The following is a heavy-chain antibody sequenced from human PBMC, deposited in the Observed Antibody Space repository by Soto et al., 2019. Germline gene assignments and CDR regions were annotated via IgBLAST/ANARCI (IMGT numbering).Heavy chain of an antibody. CDR2: IYYSGST. J-gene: IGHJ6*02. V-gene: IGHV4-30-4*01. CDR3: ARDVGSGSYYTYYYYGMDV. CDR1: GGSISSGGYS. D-gene: IGHD3-10*01. Sequence: PPETLLYTCPVSGGSISSGGYSWSWIRQPPGKGLEWIGYIYYSGSTYYNPSLKSRVTISVDTSKNQFSLKLSSVTAADTAVYYCARDVGSGSYYTYYYYGMDVWGQGTTVS.